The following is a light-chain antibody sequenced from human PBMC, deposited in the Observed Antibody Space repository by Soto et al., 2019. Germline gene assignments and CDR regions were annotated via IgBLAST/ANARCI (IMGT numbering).Light chain of an antibody. Sequence: IVVTQSPATLSFSPGDRVTLSCRASQSVGNYLNWYQQKTGQAPRLLIYDASRRPTGIPPRFSGGGSGTEFTLTISGLEPEDFAVDYCQQRYNWPLTLGGGTRVEI. CDR2: DAS. CDR3: QQRYNWPLT. CDR1: QSVGNY. V-gene: IGKV3-11*01. J-gene: IGKJ4*01.